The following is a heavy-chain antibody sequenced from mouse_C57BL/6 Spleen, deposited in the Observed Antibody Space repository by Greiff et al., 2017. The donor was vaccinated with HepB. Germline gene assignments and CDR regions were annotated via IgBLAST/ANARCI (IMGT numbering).Heavy chain of an antibody. J-gene: IGHJ1*03. CDR3: ARGMITNWYFDV. V-gene: IGHV2-2*01. Sequence: VQRVESGPGLVQPSQSLSITCTVSGFSLTSYGVHWVRQSPGKGLEWLGVIWSGGSTDYNAAFISRLSISKDNSKSQVFFKMNSLQADDTAIYYCARGMITNWYFDVWGTGTTVTVSS. D-gene: IGHD2-3*01. CDR1: GFSLTSYG. CDR2: IWSGGST.